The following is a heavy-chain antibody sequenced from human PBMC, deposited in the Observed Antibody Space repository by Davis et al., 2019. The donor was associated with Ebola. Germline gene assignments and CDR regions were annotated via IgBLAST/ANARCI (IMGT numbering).Heavy chain of an antibody. J-gene: IGHJ4*02. V-gene: IGHV3-23*01. CDR1: GFTFSSYS. CDR3: AKDRRRGYYDSRVNDWDY. CDR2: ISGSGGST. D-gene: IGHD3-22*01. Sequence: PGGSLRLSCAASGFTFSSYSMNWVRQAPGKGLEWVSAISGSGGSTYYADSVKGRFTISRDNSENTLYLQMNSLRAEDTAVYYCAKDRRRGYYDSRVNDWDYWGQGTLVTVSS.